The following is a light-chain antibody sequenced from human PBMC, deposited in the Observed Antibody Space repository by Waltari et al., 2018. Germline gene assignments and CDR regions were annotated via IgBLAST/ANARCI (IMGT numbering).Light chain of an antibody. CDR1: TIGRKD. CDR3: QVYDSNTWV. Sequence: SYELTQPLSVSVALGQTARLTCGGNTIGRKDGHWYQQKPGQAPVLVNRPSGIRERFSRSNSGNTATLTISRAQAGDEADYYCQVYDSNTWVFGGGTKLTVL. V-gene: IGLV3-9*01. J-gene: IGLJ3*02.